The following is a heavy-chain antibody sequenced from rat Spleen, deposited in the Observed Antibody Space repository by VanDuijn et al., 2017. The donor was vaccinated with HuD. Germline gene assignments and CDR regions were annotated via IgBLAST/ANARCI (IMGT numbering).Heavy chain of an antibody. J-gene: IGHJ2*01. CDR3: VREANSPGITFDY. Sequence: QTLSLTCTVSGFSLTNYGVSWVRQPPGKGLEWIGAIWSGGSTDYSSALKSRLSISRDTSKSQVFLEMNSLQTEDTATYYCVREANSPGITFDYWGQGVMVTVSS. D-gene: IGHD1-4*01. CDR2: IWSGGST. V-gene: IGHV2-4*01. CDR1: GFSLTNYG.